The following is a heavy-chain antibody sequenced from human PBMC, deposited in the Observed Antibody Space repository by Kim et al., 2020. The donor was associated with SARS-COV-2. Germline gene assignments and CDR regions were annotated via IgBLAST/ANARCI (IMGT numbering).Heavy chain of an antibody. J-gene: IGHJ4*02. D-gene: IGHD3-22*01. CDR3: ARGGAYYFDYSGFPFDS. CDR1: GFTLSNFW. Sequence: GGSLRLSCAASGFTLSNFWMSWVRQAPGKGLEWVANIKQDGTEKYYVDSVKGRFTISRDNAENSVYLHMNSLGAEDTAVYHCARGGAYYFDYSGFPFDSWGRGTLVTVSS. V-gene: IGHV3-7*01. CDR2: IKQDGTEK.